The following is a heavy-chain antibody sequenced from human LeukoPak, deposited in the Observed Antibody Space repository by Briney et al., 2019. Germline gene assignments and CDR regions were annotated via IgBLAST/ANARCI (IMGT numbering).Heavy chain of an antibody. CDR2: ISGTGGTT. V-gene: IGHV3-23*01. J-gene: IGHJ3*02. Sequence: GGSLRLSCAASGFTFSSYGMSWVRQAPGKGLEWVSAISGTGGTTYYADSVKGRFTISRDNSKNTLYLHMNSLRAEDTAVYYCAKDGRQRKTYFYVSGSANAFDIWGQGTMVTVSS. CDR1: GFTFSSYG. D-gene: IGHD3-10*01. CDR3: AKDGRQRKTYFYVSGSANAFDI.